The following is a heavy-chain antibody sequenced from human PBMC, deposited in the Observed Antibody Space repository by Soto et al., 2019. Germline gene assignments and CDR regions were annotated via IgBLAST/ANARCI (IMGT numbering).Heavy chain of an antibody. J-gene: IGHJ3*02. CDR1: GYTFTSYG. CDR3: ARGKTYYYGSGSYYVFDI. V-gene: IGHV1-18*01. D-gene: IGHD3-10*01. Sequence: ASVKVSCKASGYTFTSYGISWVRQAPGQGLEWMGWISAYNGNTNYAQKLQGRVTMTTDTSTSTAYMELSSLRSEDTAVYYCARGKTYYYGSGSYYVFDIWGQGTMVTVS. CDR2: ISAYNGNT.